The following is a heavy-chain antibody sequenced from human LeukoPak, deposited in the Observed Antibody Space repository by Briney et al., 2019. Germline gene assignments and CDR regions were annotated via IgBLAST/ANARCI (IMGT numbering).Heavy chain of an antibody. V-gene: IGHV3-7*01. Sequence: PGGSLRLSCAASGFTFSSYWMSWVRQAPGKGLEWVANIKPDGSEKYYVDSVKGRFTISRDNAKNSLYLQMNSLRAEDTAVYYCAAQKGIAVAPNLDWGQGTLVTVSS. D-gene: IGHD6-19*01. J-gene: IGHJ4*02. CDR3: AAQKGIAVAPNLD. CDR1: GFTFSSYW. CDR2: IKPDGSEK.